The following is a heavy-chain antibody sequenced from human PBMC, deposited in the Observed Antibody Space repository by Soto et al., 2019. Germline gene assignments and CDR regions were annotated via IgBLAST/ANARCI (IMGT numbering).Heavy chain of an antibody. CDR3: ARDPREALGAFDI. D-gene: IGHD3-16*01. V-gene: IGHV4-34*01. CDR2: INHSGST. J-gene: IGHJ3*02. CDR1: GGSFSGYY. Sequence: SETLSLTCAVYGGSFSGYYWSWIRQPPGKGLEWIGEINHSGSTNYNPSLKSRVTISVDTSKNQFSLKLSSVTATYTAVYYCARDPREALGAFDIWGQGTMVTVSS.